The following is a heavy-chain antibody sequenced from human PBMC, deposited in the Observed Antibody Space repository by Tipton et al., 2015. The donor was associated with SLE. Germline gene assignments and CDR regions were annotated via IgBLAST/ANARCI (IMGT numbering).Heavy chain of an antibody. V-gene: IGHV4-34*01. CDR2: ITHTGST. CDR3: ARDPLGIRAFDI. CDR1: GGSFSGYY. J-gene: IGHJ3*02. D-gene: IGHD7-27*01. Sequence: TLSLTCAVYGGSFSGYYWSWIRQPPGKGLEWIGEITHTGSTNYNPSLKSRVTISVDTSKNQFSLKLSSVTAADTAVYYCARDPLGIRAFDIWGQGTMVTVSS.